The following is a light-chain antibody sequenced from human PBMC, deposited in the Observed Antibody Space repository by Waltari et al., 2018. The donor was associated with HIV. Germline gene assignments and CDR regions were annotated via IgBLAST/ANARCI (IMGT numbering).Light chain of an antibody. J-gene: IGLJ2*01. CDR2: EVN. Sequence: QSALTQPASVSGSRGQSITISCTGTSSDVGKYNLVSWYQQHPGKAPKLIIYEVNKRPSGVSNRFSGSKSGNTASLTISGLQAEDEADYYCTSYTSTTSVIFGGGTRLTV. CDR1: SSDVGKYNL. CDR3: TSYTSTTSVI. V-gene: IGLV2-14*02.